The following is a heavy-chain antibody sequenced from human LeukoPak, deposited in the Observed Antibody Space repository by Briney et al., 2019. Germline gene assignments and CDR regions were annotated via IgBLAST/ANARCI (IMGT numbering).Heavy chain of an antibody. CDR1: GYTFTGYY. CDR3: ARDAPSHYDFWSGYYSYAFDI. Sequence: ASVKVSCKASGYTFTGYYMHWVRQARGQGLEWMGWINPNSGGTNYAQKFQGRVTMTRDTSISTAYMELSRLRSDDTAVYYCARDAPSHYDFWSGYYSYAFDIWGQGTMVTVSS. J-gene: IGHJ3*02. D-gene: IGHD3-3*01. V-gene: IGHV1-2*02. CDR2: INPNSGGT.